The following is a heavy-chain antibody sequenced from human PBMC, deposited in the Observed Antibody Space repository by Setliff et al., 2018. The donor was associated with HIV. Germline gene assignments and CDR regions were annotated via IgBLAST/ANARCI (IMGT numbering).Heavy chain of an antibody. Sequence: SETLSLTCTVSGGSISSGGYYWSWIRQHPGKGLEWIGYIYYSGSTYYNPSLKSRVTMSVDTSKNQFSLKLSSVTAADTAVYYCARRGAYYDILTGYRSHYFDYWGQGTLVTVSS. V-gene: IGHV4-31*03. D-gene: IGHD3-9*01. CDR2: IYYSGST. CDR3: ARRGAYYDILTGYRSHYFDY. CDR1: GGSISSGGYY. J-gene: IGHJ4*02.